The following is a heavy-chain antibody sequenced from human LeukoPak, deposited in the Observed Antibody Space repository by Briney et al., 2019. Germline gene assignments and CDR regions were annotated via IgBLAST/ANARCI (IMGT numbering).Heavy chain of an antibody. D-gene: IGHD2-21*02. V-gene: IGHV4-59*01. CDR2: IYYSGST. CDR1: GGSISSYY. CDR3: ARDFRVGTYAFDI. J-gene: IGHJ3*02. Sequence: SETLSLTCTVSGGSISSYYWSWIRQPPGKGLEWIGYIYYSGSTNYNPPLKSRVTISVDTSKNQFSLKLSSVTAADTAVYYCARDFRVGTYAFDIWGQGTMVTVSS.